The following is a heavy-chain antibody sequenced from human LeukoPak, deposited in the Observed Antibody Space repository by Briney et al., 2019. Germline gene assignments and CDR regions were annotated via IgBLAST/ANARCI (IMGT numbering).Heavy chain of an antibody. Sequence: GGSLRLSCAASGFTFSSYSMNWVRQAPGKGLEWVSYISSSSSTIYYADSVKGRFTISRDNAKNSLYLQMNSLRAEDTAVYYCANPVTIFGVVTDYWGQGTLVTVSS. CDR2: ISSSSSTI. CDR1: GFTFSSYS. D-gene: IGHD3-3*01. CDR3: ANPVTIFGVVTDY. J-gene: IGHJ4*02. V-gene: IGHV3-48*04.